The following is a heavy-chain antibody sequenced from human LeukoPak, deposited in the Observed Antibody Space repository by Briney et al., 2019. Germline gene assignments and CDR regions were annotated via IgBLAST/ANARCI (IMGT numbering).Heavy chain of an antibody. V-gene: IGHV4-39*01. CDR2: IYYSGST. CDR1: GGSISSSSYY. CDR3: ARLVTMTYFDY. D-gene: IGHD3-22*01. J-gene: IGHJ4*02. Sequence: SETLSLTCTVSGGSISSSSYYWRWIRQPPAKGLEWIGSIYYSGSTYYNPSLKSRVTISVDTSKNQFSLKLSSVTAADTAVYYCARLVTMTYFDYWGQGTLVTVSS.